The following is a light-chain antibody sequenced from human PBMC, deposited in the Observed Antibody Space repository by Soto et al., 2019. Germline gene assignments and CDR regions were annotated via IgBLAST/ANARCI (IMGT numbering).Light chain of an antibody. CDR1: QSISSN. CDR2: DTS. CDR3: QQYHYWWA. J-gene: IGKJ1*01. Sequence: EIVMTQSPGTLSVSPGERVTLSCRASQSISSNLAWYQQKPGQAPRLLIYDTSTRATGIPGRFSGSGSGTEFTLAINGLQSEDLAVYYCQQYHYWWAFGQGTKV. V-gene: IGKV3-15*01.